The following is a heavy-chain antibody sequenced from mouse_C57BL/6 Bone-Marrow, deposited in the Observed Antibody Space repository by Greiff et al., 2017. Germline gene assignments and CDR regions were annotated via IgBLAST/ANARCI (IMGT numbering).Heavy chain of an antibody. CDR3: ARREIYYEADYAMDY. V-gene: IGHV1-54*01. Sequence: QVQLQQSGAELVRPGTSVKVSCKASGYAFTNYLIEWVKQRPGQGLEWIGVIDPGTGGTNYNEKFKGKATLTADKSSSTAYMQLSSLTSEDSAVYFCARREIYYEADYAMDYWGQGTAVTVSA. J-gene: IGHJ4*01. CDR1: GYAFTNYL. CDR2: IDPGTGGT. D-gene: IGHD2-4*01.